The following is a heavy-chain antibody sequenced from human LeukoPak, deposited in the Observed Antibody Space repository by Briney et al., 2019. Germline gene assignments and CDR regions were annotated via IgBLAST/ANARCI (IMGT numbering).Heavy chain of an antibody. V-gene: IGHV1-8*01. D-gene: IGHD6-19*01. Sequence: GASVKVSCTASGYTFTSYDINWVRQATGQGLEWMGWMNPNSGNTGYAQKFQGRVTMTRNTSISTAYMELSSLRSEDTAVYYCARRRRMSGGWYGNWFDPWGQGTLVIVSS. J-gene: IGHJ5*02. CDR1: GYTFTSYD. CDR2: MNPNSGNT. CDR3: ARRRRMSGGWYGNWFDP.